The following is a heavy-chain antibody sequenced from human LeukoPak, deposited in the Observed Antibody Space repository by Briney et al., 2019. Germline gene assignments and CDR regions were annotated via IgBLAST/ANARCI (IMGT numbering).Heavy chain of an antibody. V-gene: IGHV1-69*04. J-gene: IGHJ4*02. D-gene: IGHD3-10*01. CDR2: IIPILGIA. CDR1: GGTFSSYA. CDR3: ARDRYGSGSYYNEGGY. Sequence: GASVKVSCKASGGTFSSYAISWVRQAPGQGLEWMGRIIPILGIANYAQKFQGRVTITADKSTSTAYMELSSLRSEDTAVYYCARDRYGSGSYYNEGGYWGQGTLVTVSS.